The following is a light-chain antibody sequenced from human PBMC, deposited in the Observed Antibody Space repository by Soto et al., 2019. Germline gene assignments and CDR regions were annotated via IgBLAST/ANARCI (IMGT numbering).Light chain of an antibody. CDR2: KAS. V-gene: IGKV1-5*03. CDR1: QSISSW. J-gene: IGKJ2*01. Sequence: DIQMTQFPSTLSASVGDRVTITCRASQSISSWLAWYQQIPGKAPKILIYKASSLESGVPSRFSGSGSGTEFSLTISSLQPDDFATSYCQQYHGLYTFGQGTKVEIK. CDR3: QQYHGLYT.